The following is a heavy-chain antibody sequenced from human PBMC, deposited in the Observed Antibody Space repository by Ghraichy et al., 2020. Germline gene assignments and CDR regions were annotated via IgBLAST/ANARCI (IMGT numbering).Heavy chain of an antibody. CDR1: GFTLSKYS. J-gene: IGHJ6*02. D-gene: IGHD1-26*01. V-gene: IGHV3-48*02. Sequence: GGSLRLSCAASGFTLSKYSMNWVRQAPGKGLEWLSYINTSGSAKYDPDPVKGRFTVSRDNAKNSLYLQMNSLRDEDTAVYYCARGELRGGAPFGMDVWGQGTTVTVSS. CDR2: INTSGSAK. CDR3: ARGELRGGAPFGMDV.